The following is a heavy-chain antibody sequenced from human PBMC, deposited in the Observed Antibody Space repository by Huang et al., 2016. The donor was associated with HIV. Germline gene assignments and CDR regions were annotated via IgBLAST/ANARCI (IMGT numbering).Heavy chain of an antibody. CDR3: ARASWYEPRSWYFGL. Sequence: QVQLQQWGAGLLKPSETLSLTCAVYGGSVSGHYWSWIRQPPGKGLEWIAEINDNCYPNYNPSLKSRVTISVHTSRNQFSLKLNSVTAADAAVYYCARASWYEPRSWYFGLWGRGTLVTVSS. J-gene: IGHJ2*01. CDR2: INDNCYP. CDR1: GGSVSGHY. D-gene: IGHD6-13*01. V-gene: IGHV4-34*01.